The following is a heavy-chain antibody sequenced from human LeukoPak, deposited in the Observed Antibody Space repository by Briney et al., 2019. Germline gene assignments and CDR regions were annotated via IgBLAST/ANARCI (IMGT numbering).Heavy chain of an antibody. V-gene: IGHV3-23*01. CDR1: GFTFSSYA. D-gene: IGHD6-19*01. CDR2: ISGSGGST. CDR3: AEDCDSSGYYGMDV. Sequence: GGSLRLSCAASGFTFSSYAMSWVRQAPGKGLEWVSAISGSGGSTYYADSVKGRFTISRDNSKNTLYLQMNSLRAEDTAVYYCAEDCDSSGYYGMDVWGQGTTVTVSS. J-gene: IGHJ6*02.